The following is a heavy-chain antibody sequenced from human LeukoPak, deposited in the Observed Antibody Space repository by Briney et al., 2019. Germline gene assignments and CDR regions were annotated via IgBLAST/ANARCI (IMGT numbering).Heavy chain of an antibody. V-gene: IGHV3-48*01. J-gene: IGHJ6*03. Sequence: GGSLRLSCAASGFTFSSYSMNWVRQAPGKGLEWISYISSSSSTIDYADSVKGRSTISRDNAKNSLYLQMNSLRAEDTAVYYCARDPRSSTSYQYYYMDVWGKGTTVTVSS. D-gene: IGHD2-2*01. CDR3: ARDPRSSTSYQYYYMDV. CDR2: ISSSSSTI. CDR1: GFTFSSYS.